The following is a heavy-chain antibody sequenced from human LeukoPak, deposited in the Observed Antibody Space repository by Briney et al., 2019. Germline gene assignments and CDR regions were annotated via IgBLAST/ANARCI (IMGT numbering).Heavy chain of an antibody. J-gene: IGHJ5*02. CDR3: AFHSPGYSSGWSKGGFDP. V-gene: IGHV3-23*01. CDR2: ISGSGGST. D-gene: IGHD6-19*01. CDR1: GFTFSSYA. Sequence: GGSLRLSCAASGFTFSSYAMSWVRQAPGKGLEWVSAISGSGGSTYYADSVKGRFTISRDNSKNTLYLQMNSLRAEDTAVYYCAFHSPGYSSGWSKGGFDPWGQGTLVTVSS.